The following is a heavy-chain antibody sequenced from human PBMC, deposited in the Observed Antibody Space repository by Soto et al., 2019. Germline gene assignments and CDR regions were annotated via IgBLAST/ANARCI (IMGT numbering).Heavy chain of an antibody. J-gene: IGHJ4*02. CDR2: SSAYNGNT. V-gene: IGHV1-18*01. CDR3: ARDSSIVGASALDY. Sequence: ASVKVSCKASGYTFSSYGISWVRQAPGQGLEWMGWSSAYNGNTNYAQKVQGRVTMTTDTSTGTAYMELRSLRSDDTAVYYCARDSSIVGASALDYWGQGTLVTVSS. D-gene: IGHD1-26*01. CDR1: GYTFSSYG.